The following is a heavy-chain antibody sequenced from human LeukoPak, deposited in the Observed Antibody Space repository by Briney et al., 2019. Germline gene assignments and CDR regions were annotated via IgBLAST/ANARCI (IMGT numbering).Heavy chain of an antibody. V-gene: IGHV3-21*01. J-gene: IGHJ4*02. CDR1: GFTFSSYS. Sequence: KPGGSLRLSCAASGFTFSSYSMNWVRQAPGKGLEWVSSISSSSSYIYYADSVKGRFTISRDNAKNSLYLQMNSLRAEDTAVYYCARDSVLSRDSSGYNFDYWGQGTLVTVSS. D-gene: IGHD3-22*01. CDR3: ARDSVLSRDSSGYNFDY. CDR2: ISSSSSYI.